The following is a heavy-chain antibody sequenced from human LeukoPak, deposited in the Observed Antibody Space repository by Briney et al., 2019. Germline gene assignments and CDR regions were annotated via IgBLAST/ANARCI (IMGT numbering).Heavy chain of an antibody. J-gene: IGHJ3*02. Sequence: GESLKISGKGSEYSFISYWIGWVRRMPGKGLEWMGIIYPGDSDTRYSPSCQGQVTISADNSISTAYLQWSSLKASDTAMYYCARPAAAGTYDALDIWGQGTMVTVSS. D-gene: IGHD6-13*01. V-gene: IGHV5-51*01. CDR1: EYSFISYW. CDR3: ARPAAAGTYDALDI. CDR2: IYPGDSDT.